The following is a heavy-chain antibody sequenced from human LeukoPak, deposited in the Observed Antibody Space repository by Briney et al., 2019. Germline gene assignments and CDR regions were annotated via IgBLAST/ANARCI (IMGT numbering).Heavy chain of an antibody. V-gene: IGHV3-30*03. CDR1: GFTFSTYS. CDR3: ARVTYYYDSSGYFDY. Sequence: GGSLRLSCAASGFTFSTYSVNWVRQAPGKGLEWVAVISYDGSNKYYADSVKGRFTISRDNSKNTLYLQMNSLRAEDTAVYYCARVTYYYDSSGYFDYWGQGTLVTVSS. J-gene: IGHJ4*02. CDR2: ISYDGSNK. D-gene: IGHD3-22*01.